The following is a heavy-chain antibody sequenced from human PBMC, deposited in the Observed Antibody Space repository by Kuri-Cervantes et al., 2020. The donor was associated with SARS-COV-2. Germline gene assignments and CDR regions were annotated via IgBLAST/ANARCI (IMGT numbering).Heavy chain of an antibody. Sequence: ASVKVSCKASGYTFTSYGISWVRQAPGQGLEWMGWISAYNGNTNYAQKLQGRVTMTTDTSTSTAYMELRSLRSDDTAVYYCARGRGYYYDSSGYYVPEHFDYWGQGTLVTVSS. CDR1: GYTFTSYG. J-gene: IGHJ4*02. V-gene: IGHV1-18*01. CDR3: ARGRGYYYDSSGYYVPEHFDY. CDR2: ISAYNGNT. D-gene: IGHD3-22*01.